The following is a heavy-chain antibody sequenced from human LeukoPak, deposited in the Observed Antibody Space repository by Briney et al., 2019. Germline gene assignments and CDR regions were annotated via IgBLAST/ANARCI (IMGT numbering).Heavy chain of an antibody. Sequence: GGSLRLPCAASGFTFSSYSMNWVRQAPGKGLEWVSSISSSSSYIYYADSVKGRFTISRDNAKNSLYLQMNSLRAEDTAVYYCARDCSGGSCYSEWFDPWGQGNLVTVSS. V-gene: IGHV3-21*01. CDR2: ISSSSSYI. J-gene: IGHJ5*02. D-gene: IGHD2-15*01. CDR1: GFTFSSYS. CDR3: ARDCSGGSCYSEWFDP.